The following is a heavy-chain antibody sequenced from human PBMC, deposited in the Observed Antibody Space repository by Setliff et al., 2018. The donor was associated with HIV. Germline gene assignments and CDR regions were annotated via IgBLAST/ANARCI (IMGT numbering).Heavy chain of an antibody. Sequence: GGSLRLSCAATGFTFSSYVLHWVRQAPGKGLEWVAVMSTGGGIKICADSVKGRFTISRDNSRNTLFLQMNNLRPEDTATYYCVRDPIEGSPDYFDYWGQGALVTVS. CDR1: GFTFSSYV. CDR2: MSTGGGIK. V-gene: IGHV3-30-3*01. CDR3: VRDPIEGSPDYFDY. D-gene: IGHD1-26*01. J-gene: IGHJ4*02.